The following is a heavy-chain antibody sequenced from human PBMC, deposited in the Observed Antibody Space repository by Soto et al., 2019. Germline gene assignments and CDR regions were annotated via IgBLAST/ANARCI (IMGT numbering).Heavy chain of an antibody. CDR2: MTGSGSAI. CDR3: ARSGGDYRPFDS. V-gene: IGHV3-48*03. J-gene: IGHJ4*02. Sequence: HPGGSLRLSCAASGFSFSNSEMNWIRQAPGKGLEWVAHMTGSGSAIYYADSVKGRFTISRDNAKNSLYLHLNSLRVEDTALYYCARSGGDYRPFDSWGQGTLVTVSS. CDR1: GFSFSNSE. D-gene: IGHD2-21*01.